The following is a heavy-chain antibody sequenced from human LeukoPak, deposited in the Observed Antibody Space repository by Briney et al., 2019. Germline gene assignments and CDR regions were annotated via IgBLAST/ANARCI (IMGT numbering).Heavy chain of an antibody. V-gene: IGHV1-46*01. CDR1: GYAFTDYF. CDR2: INPSGGST. CDR3: ARVEDGSGSYFDY. J-gene: IGHJ4*02. Sequence: ASVKVSCKASGYAFTDYFLHWVRQAPGQGLEWTGIINPSGGSTSYAQKFQGRVTMTRDTSTSTVYMELSSLRSEDTAVYYCARVEDGSGSYFDYWGQGTLVTVSS. D-gene: IGHD3-10*01.